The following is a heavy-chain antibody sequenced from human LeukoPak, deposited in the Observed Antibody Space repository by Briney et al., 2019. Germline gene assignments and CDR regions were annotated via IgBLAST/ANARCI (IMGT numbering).Heavy chain of an antibody. J-gene: IGHJ4*02. CDR1: GFTFSSYG. Sequence: GGSLRLSCAASGFTFSSYGMHWVRQAPGKGLEWVAVISYDGSNKYYADSVKGRFTISRDNSKNTLYLQMNSLRAEDTAVYYCAKSHSSIAVVDYWGQGTLVTVSS. D-gene: IGHD6-19*01. CDR3: AKSHSSIAVVDY. V-gene: IGHV3-30*18. CDR2: ISYDGSNK.